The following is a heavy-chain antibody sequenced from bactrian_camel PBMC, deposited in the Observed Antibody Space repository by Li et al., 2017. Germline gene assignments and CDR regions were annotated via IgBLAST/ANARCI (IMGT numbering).Heavy chain of an antibody. CDR2: IWTADHTT. V-gene: IGHV3S63*01. J-gene: IGHJ4*01. Sequence: HVQLVESGGDSVQAGGSLRLSCAASGRTYGRNCMAWFRQAPGKEREGVANIWTADHTTYYADSVRGRFTISHDSATNTMYLQMDNLKPEDTAMYYCAEGRGSRGEHCYSLNYWGQGTQVTVS. D-gene: IGHD6*01. CDR1: GRTYGRNC. CDR3: AEGRGSRGEHCYSLNY.